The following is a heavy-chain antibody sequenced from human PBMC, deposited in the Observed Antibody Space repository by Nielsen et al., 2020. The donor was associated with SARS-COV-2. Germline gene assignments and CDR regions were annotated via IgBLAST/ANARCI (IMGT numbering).Heavy chain of an antibody. Sequence: SETLSLTCTVSGGSISNFYWAWIRQPPGKGLEWIGYIYYSGSTNYNPSLKSRVTISVDKSKNQFSLELRSVTAADTAVYYCARDCSCGLGSSPSYYFDYWGQGTLVTVSS. D-gene: IGHD7-27*01. V-gene: IGHV4-59*12. CDR2: IYYSGST. J-gene: IGHJ4*02. CDR3: ARDCSCGLGSSPSYYFDY. CDR1: GGSISNFY.